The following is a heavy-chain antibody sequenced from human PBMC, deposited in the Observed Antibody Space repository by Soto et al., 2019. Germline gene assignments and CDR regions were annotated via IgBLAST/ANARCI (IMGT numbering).Heavy chain of an antibody. J-gene: IGHJ4*02. CDR3: ARPNWNSRGGVYNL. Sequence: QARLVESGGGLVEPGGSLRLSCTASGFTFGDFYMMWFRQAPGRGLEWISYITKTGTTIYHADPVKGRFSVSRDNARSSLYLQMIRLRAEDTAVYYCARPNWNSRGGVYNLWGQGTMVTVSS. CDR2: ITKTGTTI. D-gene: IGHD3-16*01. V-gene: IGHV3-11*01. CDR1: GFTFGDFY.